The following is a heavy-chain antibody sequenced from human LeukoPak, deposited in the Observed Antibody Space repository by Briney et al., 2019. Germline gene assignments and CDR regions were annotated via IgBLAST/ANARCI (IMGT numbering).Heavy chain of an antibody. CDR1: GFTFSTYG. D-gene: IGHD3-22*01. V-gene: IGHV3-33*01. Sequence: GGSLRLSCAVSGFTFSTYGMYWVRQAPGKGLEWVAVIWYDGINKYYADSVKGRFTISRDNSKNTLYLHMNSLRVEDTAVYYCARQDRFYHDSSAYSLDCWGQGTLVTVSS. CDR3: ARQDRFYHDSSAYSLDC. CDR2: IWYDGINK. J-gene: IGHJ4*02.